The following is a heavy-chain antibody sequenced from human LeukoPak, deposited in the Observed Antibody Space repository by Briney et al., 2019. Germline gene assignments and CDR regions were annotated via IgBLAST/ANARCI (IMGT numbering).Heavy chain of an antibody. J-gene: IGHJ4*02. D-gene: IGHD3-3*01. CDR3: ASVVEWSLHFDY. CDR1: GYTFTSYG. CDR2: ISAYNGNT. V-gene: IGHV1-18*01. Sequence: ASVKVSCKGSGYTFTSYGISWVRRAPGQGVEWMGWISAYNGNTNYAKKLQGRVTMTTDTYKSTDYMELRRLRSDATAVYYCASVVEWSLHFDYWGQGTLVTVSS.